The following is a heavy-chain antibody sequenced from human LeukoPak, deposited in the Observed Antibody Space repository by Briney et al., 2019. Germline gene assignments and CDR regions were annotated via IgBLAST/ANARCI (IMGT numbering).Heavy chain of an antibody. J-gene: IGHJ3*02. D-gene: IGHD6-13*01. Sequence: PSETLSLTCTVSGGSISSGDYYWSWIRQPPGKGLEWIGEINHSGSTNYNPSLKSRVTISVDTSKNQFSLKLSSVTAADTAVYYCARDDGSSWYNGATNAFDIWGQGTMVTVSS. V-gene: IGHV4-30-4*01. CDR1: GGSISSGDYY. CDR3: ARDDGSSWYNGATNAFDI. CDR2: INHSGST.